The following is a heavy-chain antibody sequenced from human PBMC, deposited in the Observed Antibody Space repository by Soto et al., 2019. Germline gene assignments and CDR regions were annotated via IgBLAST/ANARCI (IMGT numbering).Heavy chain of an antibody. CDR2: MNQDGSEK. CDR1: GFTFSSYW. D-gene: IGHD3-10*01. V-gene: IGHV3-7*01. CDR3: APWFGAFDY. Sequence: PGGSLRLSSAASGFTFSSYWMSWVRQTPGEGLEWVANMNQDGSEKYYVDSMKGRFTISRDNAKNSLYLQMNSLRAEDTAVYYCAPWFGAFDYWGQGTLVTVSS. J-gene: IGHJ4*02.